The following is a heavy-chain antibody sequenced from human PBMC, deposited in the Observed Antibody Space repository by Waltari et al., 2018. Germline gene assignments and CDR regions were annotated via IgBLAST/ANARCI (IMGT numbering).Heavy chain of an antibody. J-gene: IGHJ4*02. CDR1: GYTLNELS. CDR2: FCPEEGKT. V-gene: IGHV1-24*01. Sequence: QVQLVQSGAEVKKPGASVKVSCKVSGYTLNELSMHWVRQAPGKGLEWMGGFCPEEGKTIYGQKSQGRVTMTEDTSTDTAYMELSSLRAEDTAVYYCAKDLKYQLLSRSFDYFDYWGQGTLVTVSS. CDR3: AKDLKYQLLSRSFDYFDY. D-gene: IGHD2-2*01.